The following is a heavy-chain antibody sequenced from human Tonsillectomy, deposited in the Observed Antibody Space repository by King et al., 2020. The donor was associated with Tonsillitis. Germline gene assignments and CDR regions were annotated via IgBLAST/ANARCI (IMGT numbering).Heavy chain of an antibody. V-gene: IGHV5-51*01. D-gene: IGHD5-12*01. CDR3: ARPPQTSGDNLSGAFEF. J-gene: IGHJ1*01. Sequence: VQLVESGVEVKKPGGPLRLSCQGPGYNFAMHWMAWVRQMPGKGLEWIGIIFPFDSDARYSPSFQGQVTLSVDKSADTAYLQWSSLRVSDTAVYSCARPPQTSGDNLSGAFEFWGQGSQVT. CDR1: GYNFAMHW. CDR2: IFPFDSDA.